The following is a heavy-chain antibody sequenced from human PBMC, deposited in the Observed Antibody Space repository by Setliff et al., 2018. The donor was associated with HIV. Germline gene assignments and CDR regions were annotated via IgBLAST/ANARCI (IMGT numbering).Heavy chain of an antibody. D-gene: IGHD3-3*01. Sequence: GGSLRLSCAASGFNVNNKYMSWVRQAPGKGLEWASIIYSDDYTKYADSLKGRFTISRDTSKNTLYLQMNSLRAEDTGVYYSAKDLGVSYYNSWRNYYGMDVWGQGTTVTVSS. CDR3: AKDLGVSYYNSWRNYYGMDV. CDR2: IYSDDYT. J-gene: IGHJ6*02. V-gene: IGHV3-66*01. CDR1: GFNVNNKY.